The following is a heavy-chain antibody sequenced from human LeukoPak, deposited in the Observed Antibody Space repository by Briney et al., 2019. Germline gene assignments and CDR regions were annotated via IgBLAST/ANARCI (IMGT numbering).Heavy chain of an antibody. CDR3: ARDLMNDFWSGFDAFDI. CDR2: IYTSGST. Sequence: SETLSLTCTVSGGSISSYYWSWIRQPAGKGLEWIGRIYTSGSTNYNPSLKSRVTMSVDTSKNQFSLKLSSVTAADTAVYYCARDLMNDFWSGFDAFDIWGQGTMVSVSS. CDR1: GGSISSYY. J-gene: IGHJ3*02. V-gene: IGHV4-4*07. D-gene: IGHD3-3*01.